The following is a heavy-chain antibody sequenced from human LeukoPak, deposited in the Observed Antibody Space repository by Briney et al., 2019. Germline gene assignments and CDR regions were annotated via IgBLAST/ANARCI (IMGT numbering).Heavy chain of an antibody. CDR3: ARSYGSGSDNFDY. J-gene: IGHJ4*02. V-gene: IGHV4-34*01. CDR1: GGSFSGYY. D-gene: IGHD3-10*01. Sequence: SETLSLTCAVYGGSFSGYYWSWIRQPPGKGLEWIGEINHSGSTNYNPSLKSRVTISVDTSKNQFSLKLSSVTAADTAVYYCARSYGSGSDNFDYWGQGTLVTVSS. CDR2: INHSGST.